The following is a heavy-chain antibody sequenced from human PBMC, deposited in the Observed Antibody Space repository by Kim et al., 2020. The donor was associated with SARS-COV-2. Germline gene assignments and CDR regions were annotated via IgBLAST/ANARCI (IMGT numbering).Heavy chain of an antibody. D-gene: IGHD3-10*01. Sequence: SETLSLTCTVSGGSISSGSYYWSWIRQPAGKGLEWIGRIYTSGSTNYNPSLKSRVTISVDTSKNQFSLKLSSVTAADTAVYYCARVAFTMVRGDTNIELGDYYGMDVWGQGTTVTVSS. V-gene: IGHV4-61*02. CDR2: IYTSGST. CDR1: GGSISSGSYY. J-gene: IGHJ6*02. CDR3: ARVAFTMVRGDTNIELGDYYGMDV.